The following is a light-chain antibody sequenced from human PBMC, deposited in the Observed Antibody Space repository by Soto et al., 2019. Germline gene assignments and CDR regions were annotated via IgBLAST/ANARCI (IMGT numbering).Light chain of an antibody. Sequence: EIVLTQSPGTLSLSPGERATLSCRASQSVASSYLGWYQQKPGQAPRLLIYGASNRATGIPDRFSGSGSGTDFTLTISRLKPEDFAVYYCQQYVGSAPLTFGGGTKVDIK. J-gene: IGKJ4*01. CDR3: QQYVGSAPLT. CDR2: GAS. V-gene: IGKV3-20*01. CDR1: QSVASSY.